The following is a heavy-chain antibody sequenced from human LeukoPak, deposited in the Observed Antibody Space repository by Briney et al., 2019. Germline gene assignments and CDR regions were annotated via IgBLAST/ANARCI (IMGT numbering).Heavy chain of an antibody. V-gene: IGHV1-2*02. CDR3: ARDHSYYDFWSGYYHYYYYYYMDV. J-gene: IGHJ6*03. Sequence: GASVKVSCKASGYTFTGYYMHWVRQAPGQGLEWMGWINPNSGGTNYAQKFQGRVTMTRDTSISTAYMELSRLRSDDTAVYYCARDHSYYDFWSGYYHYYYYYYMDVWGKGTMVTVS. CDR2: INPNSGGT. D-gene: IGHD3-3*01. CDR1: GYTFTGYY.